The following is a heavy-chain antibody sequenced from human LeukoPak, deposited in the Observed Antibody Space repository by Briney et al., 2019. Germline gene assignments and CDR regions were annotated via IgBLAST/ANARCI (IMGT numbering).Heavy chain of an antibody. V-gene: IGHV1-2*04. D-gene: IGHD5-24*01. Sequence: RASVSLSCKVSGYSFTGYYMHWVRQAPGQGLEWMGWINPNSDGTNYAQKFQGWVTMTRDTSISTAYMELSRLRSDDTAVYYCARDFEEMSTGAFDIWGQGTMVTVSS. CDR1: GYSFTGYY. CDR3: ARDFEEMSTGAFDI. J-gene: IGHJ3*02. CDR2: INPNSDGT.